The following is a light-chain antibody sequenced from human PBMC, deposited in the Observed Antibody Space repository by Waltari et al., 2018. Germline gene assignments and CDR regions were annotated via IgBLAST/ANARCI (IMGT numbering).Light chain of an antibody. CDR2: GAS. CDR1: QSVSSN. J-gene: IGKJ1*01. V-gene: IGKV3-15*01. Sequence: EIVLTQSPATLSVSPGDRATVSCRASQSVSSNLAWYQQKPGQAPRLLMYGASTRATGTPVRFSGSGSGTEFTLTISSLQSEDFAVYYCQQYKSWLWTFGQGTKVEIK. CDR3: QQYKSWLWT.